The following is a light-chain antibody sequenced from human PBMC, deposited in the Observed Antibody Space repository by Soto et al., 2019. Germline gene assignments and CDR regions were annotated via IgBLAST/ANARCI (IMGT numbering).Light chain of an antibody. V-gene: IGLV2-8*01. CDR2: EVS. CDR1: SSDVGGYNY. Sequence: QAVLTQPPSASGSAGQSVTISCTGTSSDVGGYNYVSWYQQHPGKAPKLMIYEVSRRPSGVPDRFSGSKSGNTASLTVSGLQADDEADYYCSSSAGSNPIFGGGTKVTVL. CDR3: SSSAGSNPI. J-gene: IGLJ2*01.